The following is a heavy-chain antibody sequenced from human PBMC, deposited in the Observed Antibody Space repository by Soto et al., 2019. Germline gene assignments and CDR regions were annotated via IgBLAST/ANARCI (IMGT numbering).Heavy chain of an antibody. J-gene: IGHJ5*02. CDR3: ALIKDCSRTDCYLASFGP. D-gene: IGHD2-2*01. Sequence: SGPTLVNPTETLTLTCTVSGLSLSTGKLGVSWIRQPPGKALEWLAHIFSNDDKSYSTSLRSRVTISKDTSRSQVVLTMTNMDPLDSGTYYCALIKDCSRTDCYLASFGPWGQGTLVTGSS. CDR2: IFSNDDK. CDR1: GLSLSTGKLG. V-gene: IGHV2-26*01.